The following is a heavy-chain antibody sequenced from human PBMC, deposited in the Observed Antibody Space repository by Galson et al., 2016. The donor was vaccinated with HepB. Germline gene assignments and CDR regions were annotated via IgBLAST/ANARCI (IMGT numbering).Heavy chain of an antibody. J-gene: IGHJ4*01. D-gene: IGHD2-15*01. CDR2: IYSRGTT. CDR1: GGSIRGGSNY. V-gene: IGHV4-61*09. CDR3: ARDRFAAILFDY. Sequence: TLSPTCTVSGGSIRGGSNYWSWIRQVAGKGLEWIGHIYSRGTTRYKPSLKSRATMSIDTSKNRFSVTLRSVTAADTSVYYRARDRFAAILFDYWGHGTLVTVSS.